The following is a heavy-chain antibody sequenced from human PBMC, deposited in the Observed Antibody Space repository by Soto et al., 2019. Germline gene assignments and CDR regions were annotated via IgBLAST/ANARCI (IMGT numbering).Heavy chain of an antibody. CDR2: IIPIFGTA. CDR3: ARVVGITIFGVVTSGNGMDV. Sequence: SVKVSCKASGGTFSSYAISWVRQVPGQGLEWMGGIIPIFGTANYAQKFQGRVTITADESTSTAYMELSSLRSEDTAVYYCARVVGITIFGVVTSGNGMDVWGQGTTVTVS. V-gene: IGHV1-69*13. J-gene: IGHJ6*02. CDR1: GGTFSSYA. D-gene: IGHD3-3*01.